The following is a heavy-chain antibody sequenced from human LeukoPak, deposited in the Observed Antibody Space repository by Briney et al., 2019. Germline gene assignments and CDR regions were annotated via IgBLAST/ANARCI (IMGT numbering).Heavy chain of an antibody. CDR2: MHPNSGNT. V-gene: IGHV1-8*03. CDR3: ARARIAAAGRGYFDY. CDR1: GYTFTNYD. D-gene: IGHD6-13*01. J-gene: IGHJ4*02. Sequence: GASVKVSCKASGYTFTNYDINWVRQATGQGLEWMGWMHPNSGNTGYAQKFQGRVTITRNTSISTAYMELSSLRSEDTAVYYCARARIAAAGRGYFDYWGQGTLVTVSS.